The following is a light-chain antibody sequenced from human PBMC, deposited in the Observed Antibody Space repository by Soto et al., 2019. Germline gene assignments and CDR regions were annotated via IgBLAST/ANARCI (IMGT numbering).Light chain of an antibody. CDR1: QSVSSNY. V-gene: IGKV3-11*01. CDR3: QQRCSWPRA. Sequence: VFTQSPGTLPWSPAEGLNLSGRASQSVSSNYLAWYQQRPGQAPRLLIYEASIRVTGTPVRFIGSGSGTDFTLTISSLEPEDFAVYYCQQRCSWPRAFGQGTKVDIK. J-gene: IGKJ1*01. CDR2: EAS.